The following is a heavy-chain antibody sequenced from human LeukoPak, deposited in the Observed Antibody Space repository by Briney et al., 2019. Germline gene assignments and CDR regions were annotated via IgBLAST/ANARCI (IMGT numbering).Heavy chain of an antibody. CDR2: INHSGST. CDR3: ARVGGYCSGGSCFRRNGHDAFDF. J-gene: IGHJ3*01. V-gene: IGHV4-34*01. Sequence: PSETLPLTCAVYGGSFSGYYWSWIRQPPGKGLEWIGEINHSGSTNYNPSLKSRVTISVDTSKNQFSLKLSSVTAADTAVYYCARVGGYCSGGSCFRRNGHDAFDFWGQGTMVTVSS. CDR1: GGSFSGYY. D-gene: IGHD2-15*01.